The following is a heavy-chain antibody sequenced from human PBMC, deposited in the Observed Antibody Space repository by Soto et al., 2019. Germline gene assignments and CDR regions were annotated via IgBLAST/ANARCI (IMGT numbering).Heavy chain of an antibody. CDR3: ARLPYYDFWSGYFDY. CDR2: IYSGGST. CDR1: GFTVSSNY. Sequence: GGSLRLSCAASGFTVSSNYMSWVRQAPGKGLEWVSVIYSGGSTYYADSVKGRFTISRDNSKNTLYLQMNSLRAEDTAVYYCARLPYYDFWSGYFDYWGQGTLVTVSS. V-gene: IGHV3-66*01. D-gene: IGHD3-3*01. J-gene: IGHJ4*02.